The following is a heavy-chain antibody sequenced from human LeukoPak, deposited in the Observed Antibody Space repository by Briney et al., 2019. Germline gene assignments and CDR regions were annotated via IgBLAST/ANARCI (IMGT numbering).Heavy chain of an antibody. V-gene: IGHV4-59*01. D-gene: IGHD4-17*01. CDR2: IYYSGST. J-gene: IGHJ6*02. Sequence: SETLSLTCTVSGGSISSYYWSWIRQPPGKGLEWIGYIYYSGSTNYNPSLKSRVTISVDTSKSQFSLKLSSVTAADTAVYYCARAPDYGDYPPYYYGMDVWGQGTTVTVSS. CDR3: ARAPDYGDYPPYYYGMDV. CDR1: GGSISSYY.